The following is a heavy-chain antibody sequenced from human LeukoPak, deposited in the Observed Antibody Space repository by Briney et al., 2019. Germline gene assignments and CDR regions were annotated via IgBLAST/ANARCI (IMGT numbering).Heavy chain of an antibody. CDR2: IYYSGST. V-gene: IGHV4-59*01. D-gene: IGHD3-10*01. Sequence: PSETLSLTCTVSGGSISSYYWSWIRQPPGKGLEWIGYIYYSGSTNYNPSLKSHVTISVDTSKNQFSLKLSSVTAADTAVYYCARHEYVSGSYYFDYWGQGSLVTVSS. J-gene: IGHJ4*02. CDR1: GGSISSYY. CDR3: ARHEYVSGSYYFDY.